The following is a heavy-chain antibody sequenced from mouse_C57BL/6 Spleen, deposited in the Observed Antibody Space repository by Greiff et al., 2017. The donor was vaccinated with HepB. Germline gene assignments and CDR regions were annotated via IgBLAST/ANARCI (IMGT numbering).Heavy chain of an antibody. CDR1: GYTFTSYW. J-gene: IGHJ2*01. V-gene: IGHV1-50*01. CDR3: ARVGGSSGYVRLYFDY. D-gene: IGHD3-2*02. Sequence: QVQLQQPGAELVKPGASVKLSCKASGYTFTSYWMQWVKQRPGQGLEWIGEIDPSDSYTNYNQKFKGKATLTVDTSSSTAYMQLSSLTSEDSAVYYCARVGGSSGYVRLYFDYWGQGTTLTVSS. CDR2: IDPSDSYT.